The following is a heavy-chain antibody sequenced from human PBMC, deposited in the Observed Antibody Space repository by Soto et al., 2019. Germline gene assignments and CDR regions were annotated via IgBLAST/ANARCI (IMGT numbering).Heavy chain of an antibody. D-gene: IGHD1-26*01. CDR3: VEGVRGGELSR. J-gene: IGHJ4*02. Sequence: HLVQSGAEVKKPGSSVKVSCKASGGTFSSYSVHWVRQAPGQGLEWMGRINPIVGIASYSPKLQGIVTITADKSTRTVYMNLSSLRSEDTAVYYCVEGVRGGELSRWGQGTLVTVSS. V-gene: IGHV1-69*02. CDR2: INPIVGIA. CDR1: GGTFSSYS.